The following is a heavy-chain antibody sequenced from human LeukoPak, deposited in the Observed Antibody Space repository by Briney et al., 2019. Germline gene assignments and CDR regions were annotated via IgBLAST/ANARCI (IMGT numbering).Heavy chain of an antibody. CDR2: ISYDGSKK. Sequence: GRSLRLSCAASGFTFSSYAMHWVRQAPGKGLEWVAVISYDGSKKYYADSVKGRFTISRDNSKNTLYLQMNSLRAEDTAVYYCARDRDSSSWYGGYYFDYWGQGTLVTVSS. V-gene: IGHV3-30*04. J-gene: IGHJ4*02. CDR3: ARDRDSSSWYGGYYFDY. D-gene: IGHD6-13*01. CDR1: GFTFSSYA.